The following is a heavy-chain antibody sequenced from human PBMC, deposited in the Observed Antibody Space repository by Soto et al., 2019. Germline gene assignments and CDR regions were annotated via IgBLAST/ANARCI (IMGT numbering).Heavy chain of an antibody. CDR1: GGSINSDDC. CDR2: IYNGGST. V-gene: IGHV4-30-4*01. CDR3: ARGPGGDKVDY. D-gene: IGHD2-21*02. J-gene: IGHJ4*02. Sequence: QVQLQESGPGLVKPSQTLSLTCTVSGGSINSDDCWSWIRQTPGKGLEWIAHIYNGGSTYSNPALGRRHSISVDTSKNQFSLNLKSVTAADTAVYSCARGPGGDKVDYWGQGTLVTVSS.